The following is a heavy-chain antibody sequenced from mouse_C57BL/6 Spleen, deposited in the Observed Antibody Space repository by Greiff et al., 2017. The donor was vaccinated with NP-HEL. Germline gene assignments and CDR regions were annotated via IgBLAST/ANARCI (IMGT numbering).Heavy chain of an antibody. CDR3: ARATHYYGSSYDY. V-gene: IGHV5-17*01. J-gene: IGHJ2*01. Sequence: DVKLVESGGGLVKPGGSLKLSCAASGFTFSDYGMHWVRQAPEKGLEWVAYISSGSSTIYYADTVKGRFTISRDNAKNTLFLQMTSLRSEDTAMYYCARATHYYGSSYDYWGQGTTLTVSS. CDR2: ISSGSSTI. D-gene: IGHD1-1*01. CDR1: GFTFSDYG.